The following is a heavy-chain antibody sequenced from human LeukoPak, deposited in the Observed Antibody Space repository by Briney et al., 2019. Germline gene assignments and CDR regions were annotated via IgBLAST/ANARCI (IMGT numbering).Heavy chain of an antibody. CDR1: GFTVSSNY. CDR2: ISGSGGST. Sequence: GGSLRLSCAASGFTVSSNYMSWVRQAPGKGLEWVSAISGSGGSTYYADSVKGRFTISRDNSKNTLYLQMNSLRAEDTAVYYCAKALGEALDYWGQGTLVTVSS. V-gene: IGHV3-23*01. CDR3: AKALGEALDY. D-gene: IGHD3-10*01. J-gene: IGHJ4*02.